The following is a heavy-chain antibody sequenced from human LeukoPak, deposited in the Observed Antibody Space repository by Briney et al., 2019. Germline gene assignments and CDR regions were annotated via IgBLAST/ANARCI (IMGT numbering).Heavy chain of an antibody. CDR1: GFTVSNNY. V-gene: IGHV3-66*01. J-gene: IGHJ4*02. CDR2: IYSGGST. D-gene: IGHD4-17*01. CDR3: ARVGHDYFDYGLHY. Sequence: GGSLRLSCAASGFTVSNNYMTWVRQAPGKGLEWVSVIYSGGSTYYADSVKGRFTISRDNSKNTLYLQMNSLRAEDTAVYYCARVGHDYFDYGLHYLVQGTLVTVSS.